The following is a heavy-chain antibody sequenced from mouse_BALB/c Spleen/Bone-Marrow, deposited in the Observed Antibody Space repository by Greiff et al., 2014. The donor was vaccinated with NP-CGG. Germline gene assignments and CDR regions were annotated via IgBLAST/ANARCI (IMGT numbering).Heavy chain of an antibody. D-gene: IGHD2-10*01. J-gene: IGHJ2*01. CDR1: GFTFSDYY. Sequence: VQLKESGGGLVQPGGSLKLSCATSGFTFSDYYMYWVRQTPEKRLEWVAYISNGGGSTYYPDTVKGRFTISRDNAKNTLYLQMSRLKSEDTAMYYCARQGAYSYLDYWGQGTTLTVSS. CDR3: ARQGAYSYLDY. V-gene: IGHV5-12*02. CDR2: ISNGGGST.